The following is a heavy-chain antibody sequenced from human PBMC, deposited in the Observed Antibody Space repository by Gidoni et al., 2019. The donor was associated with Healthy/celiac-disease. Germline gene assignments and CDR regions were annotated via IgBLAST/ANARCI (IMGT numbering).Heavy chain of an antibody. CDR2: INPSGGST. J-gene: IGHJ4*02. V-gene: IGHV1-46*01. CDR1: GYTFTSYY. Sequence: QVQLVQSGAEVKKPGASVKVSCKASGYTFTSYYMHWVRQAPGQGLEWMGIINPSGGSTSYAQKFQGRVTMTRDTSTSTVYMELSSLRSEDTAVYYCARDHLHNSNAVAGIFDYWGQGTLVTVSS. CDR3: ARDHLHNSNAVAGIFDY. D-gene: IGHD6-19*01.